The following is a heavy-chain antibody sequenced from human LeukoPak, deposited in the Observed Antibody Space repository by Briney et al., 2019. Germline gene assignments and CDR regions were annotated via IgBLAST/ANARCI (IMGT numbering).Heavy chain of an antibody. V-gene: IGHV5-51*01. CDR1: GYSFPSYW. D-gene: IGHD3-22*01. Sequence: GESLKISCKGSGYSFPSYWIGWVRQMPGKGLEWMGIIYPDDSDTRYSPSFQGQVTISADKSISTAYLQWSSLKASDTATYYCARQSTGDYYDSSSYYSPLTVWGKGTTVTVSS. J-gene: IGHJ6*04. CDR3: ARQSTGDYYDSSSYYSPLTV. CDR2: IYPDDSDT.